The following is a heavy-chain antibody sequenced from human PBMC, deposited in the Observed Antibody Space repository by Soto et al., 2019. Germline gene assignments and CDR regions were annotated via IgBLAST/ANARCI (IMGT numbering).Heavy chain of an antibody. V-gene: IGHV3-23*01. J-gene: IGHJ4*02. CDR1: AFTFNNYA. CDR3: AKSRYSDSSGDFYDY. D-gene: IGHD3-22*01. CDR2: IGGSGRTT. Sequence: EVQLLESGGGLVQPGGSLSLSCAASAFTFNNYAMSWVRQAPGKGLEWVSGIGGSGRTTYYADSVKGRFTISRDNSNTTLFLQMNSLRAEDTAVYYCAKSRYSDSSGDFYDYWGQGALVTLSS.